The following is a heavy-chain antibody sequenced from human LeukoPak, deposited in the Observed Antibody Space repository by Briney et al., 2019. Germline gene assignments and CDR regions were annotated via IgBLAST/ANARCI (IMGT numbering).Heavy chain of an antibody. V-gene: IGHV3-20*04. CDR1: GXTFDDYG. CDR3: AREAYNYGAFDI. CDR2: INWNGGST. Sequence: GGSLRLSWAASGXTFDDYGVSWVRQAPGKGLEWVSGINWNGGSTGYAASVKGRFTISRDNAKNSLYLQMNSLRAEDTALYYCAREAYNYGAFDIWGQGTMVTVSS. J-gene: IGHJ3*02. D-gene: IGHD5-24*01.